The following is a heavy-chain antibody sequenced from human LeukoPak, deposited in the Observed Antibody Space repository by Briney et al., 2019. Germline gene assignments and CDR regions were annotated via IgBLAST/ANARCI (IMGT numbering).Heavy chain of an antibody. CDR3: ARGTAARRVYYFDY. J-gene: IGHJ4*02. CDR1: GGSISSYY. CDR2: IYYSGST. D-gene: IGHD6-6*01. Sequence: SETLSLTCTVSGGSISSYYWSWIRQPPGKGLEWIGYIYYSGSTNYNPSLKSRVTISVVTSKNQFSLKLSSVTAADTAVYYCARGTAARRVYYFDYWGQGTLVTVSS. V-gene: IGHV4-59*01.